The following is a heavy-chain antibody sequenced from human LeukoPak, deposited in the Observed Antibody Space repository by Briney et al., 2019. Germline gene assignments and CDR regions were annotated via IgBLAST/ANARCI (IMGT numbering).Heavy chain of an antibody. CDR2: ISGSGGST. J-gene: IGHJ4*02. CDR1: GFTFSSHA. Sequence: GGSLRLSCAASGFTFSSHAMSWVRQAPGKGLEWVSGISGSGGSTYYADSVKGRFTISRDNSKNTLYLQMNSLRAEDTAVYYCARDPVGWYWYLWGQGTLVTVSS. D-gene: IGHD6-19*01. V-gene: IGHV3-23*01. CDR3: ARDPVGWYWYL.